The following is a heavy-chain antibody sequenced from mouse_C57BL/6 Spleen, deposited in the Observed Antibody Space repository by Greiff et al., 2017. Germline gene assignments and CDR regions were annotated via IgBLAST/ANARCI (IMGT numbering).Heavy chain of an antibody. D-gene: IGHD2-3*01. CDR3: ARDDDYDAMDY. CDR1: GFTFSSYA. CDR2: ISDGGSYT. J-gene: IGHJ4*01. V-gene: IGHV5-4*01. Sequence: EVQGVESGGGLVKPGGSLKLSCAASGFTFSSYAMSWVRQTPEKRLEWVATISDGGSYTYYPDNVKGRFTITRDNAKNNLYLQMSHLKSEDTAMDYCARDDDYDAMDYWGQGTSVTVSS.